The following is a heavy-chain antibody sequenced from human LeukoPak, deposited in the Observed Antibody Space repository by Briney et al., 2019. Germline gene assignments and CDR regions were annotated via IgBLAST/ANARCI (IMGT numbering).Heavy chain of an antibody. CDR1: GFTFSSYG. J-gene: IGHJ4*02. V-gene: IGHV3-30*18. CDR2: ISYDGSNK. CDR3: AKSPQWLAYYFDY. Sequence: PGGSLRLSCAASGFTFSSYGMHWVRQAPGKGLEWVAVISYDGSNKYYADSVKGRFTISRDNSKNTLYLQMNSLRAEDTAVYYCAKSPQWLAYYFDYWGQGTLVTVSS. D-gene: IGHD6-19*01.